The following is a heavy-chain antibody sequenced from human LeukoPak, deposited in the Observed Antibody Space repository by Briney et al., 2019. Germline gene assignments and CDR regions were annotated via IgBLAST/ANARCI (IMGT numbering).Heavy chain of an antibody. D-gene: IGHD5-24*01. CDR2: IYSGGST. V-gene: IGHV3-66*01. Sequence: GGSLRLSCAASGFTVGSNYMSWVRQAPGKGLEWVSVIYSGGSTYYADSVKGRFTISRDNSKNTLYLQMNSLRAEDMAVYYCARGDGYNSYYFDYWGQGTLVTVSS. CDR1: GFTVGSNY. CDR3: ARGDGYNSYYFDY. J-gene: IGHJ4*02.